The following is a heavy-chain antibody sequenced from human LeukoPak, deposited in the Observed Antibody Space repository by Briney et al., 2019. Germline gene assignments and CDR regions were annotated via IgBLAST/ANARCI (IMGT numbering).Heavy chain of an antibody. CDR3: ARAPRDSSSSNYMRRSDY. J-gene: IGHJ4*02. CDR2: TYYSGNT. Sequence: SETLSLTCSVSGDLIIGAPYLWSWVRQHPGKGLEWIAYTYYSGNTYYNPSLKSRVALSVDTSKNQFSLKLSSVTAADTAVYYCARAPRDSSSSNYMRRSDYWGQGTLVTVSS. D-gene: IGHD3-22*01. CDR1: GDLIIGAPYL. V-gene: IGHV4-30-4*08.